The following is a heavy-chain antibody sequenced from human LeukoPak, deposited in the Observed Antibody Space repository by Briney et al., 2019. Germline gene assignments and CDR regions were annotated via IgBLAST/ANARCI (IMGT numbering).Heavy chain of an antibody. CDR2: IYYSGST. D-gene: IGHD1-26*01. CDR1: GGSISSGGYY. CDR3: ARVRVGATNWFDP. J-gene: IGHJ5*02. Sequence: PSETLSLTCTVSGGSISSGGYYWSWIRQHPGKGLEWIGCIYYSGSTYYNPSLKSRVTISVDTSKNQFSLKLSSVTAADTAVYYCARVRVGATNWFDPWGQGTLVTVSS. V-gene: IGHV4-31*03.